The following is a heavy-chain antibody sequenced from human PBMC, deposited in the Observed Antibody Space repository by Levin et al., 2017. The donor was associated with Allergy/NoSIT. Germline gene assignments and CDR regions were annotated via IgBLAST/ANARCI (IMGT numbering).Heavy chain of an antibody. V-gene: IGHV3-30*18. J-gene: IGHJ6*02. CDR3: AKDQGLGIPYYYGMDV. CDR1: GFTFSSYG. D-gene: IGHD7-27*01. Sequence: GESLKISCAASGFTFSSYGMHWVRQAPGKGLEWVAVISYDGSNKYYADSVKGRFTISRDNSKNTLYLQMNSLRAEDTAVYYCAKDQGLGIPYYYGMDVWGQGTTVTVSS. CDR2: ISYDGSNK.